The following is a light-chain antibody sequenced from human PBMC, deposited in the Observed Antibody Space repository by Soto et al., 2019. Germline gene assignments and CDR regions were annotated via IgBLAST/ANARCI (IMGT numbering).Light chain of an antibody. CDR3: QVWDSGSAHVV. CDR2: SDT. J-gene: IGLJ2*01. Sequence: SSELTQPPSVSVAPGKTASISCGGNNIGSKGVHGYQQKPGQAPVLVIYSDTDLPPVIPERFSGSNSANLATLTISRVEAGDEAGYYCQVWDSGSAHVVFGGGTKLTVL. V-gene: IGLV3-21*04. CDR1: NIGSKG.